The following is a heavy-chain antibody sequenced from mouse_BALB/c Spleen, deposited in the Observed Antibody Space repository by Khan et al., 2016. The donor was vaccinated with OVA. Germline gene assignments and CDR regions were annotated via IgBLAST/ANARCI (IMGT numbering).Heavy chain of an antibody. CDR1: GFTFSDYY. D-gene: IGHD2-14*01. V-gene: IGHV5-4*02. Sequence: EVELVESGGGLVKPGGSLKLSCAASGFTFSDYYMYWVRQTPEKRLEWVATISDGGSYTYYSDSGKGRFTISRDNAKNNLYLQMSSLKSEDTAMYYCARGGYGTFAYWGQGTLVTVSA. J-gene: IGHJ3*01. CDR2: ISDGGSYT. CDR3: ARGGYGTFAY.